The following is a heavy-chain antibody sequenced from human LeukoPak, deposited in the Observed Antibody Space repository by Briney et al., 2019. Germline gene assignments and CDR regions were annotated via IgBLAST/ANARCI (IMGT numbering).Heavy chain of an antibody. CDR1: GGTFSSYA. V-gene: IGHV1-69*05. Sequence: SSVKVSCKASGGTFSSYAISWVRQAPGQGLEWMGRIIPIFGTANYAQKFQGRVTITTDESTSTAYMEPSSLRSEDTAVYYCARVLNSSGNRFDYWGQGTLVTVSS. J-gene: IGHJ4*02. CDR3: ARVLNSSGNRFDY. D-gene: IGHD3-22*01. CDR2: IIPIFGTA.